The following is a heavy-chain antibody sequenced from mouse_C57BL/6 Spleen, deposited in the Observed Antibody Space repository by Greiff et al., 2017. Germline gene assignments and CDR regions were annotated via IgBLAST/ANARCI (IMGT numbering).Heavy chain of an antibody. CDR2: IYPGDGVT. Sequence: QVQLQQSGAELVKPGASVKISCKASGYAFSSYWTNWVKQRPGKGLERIGQIYPGDGVTNYNGMFKGKATLTADKTSSKAYMQLRRLTSEHSAVYICAREGVFWGRGTSVTVSS. J-gene: IGHJ4*01. CDR1: GYAFSSYW. V-gene: IGHV1-80*01. CDR3: AREGVF.